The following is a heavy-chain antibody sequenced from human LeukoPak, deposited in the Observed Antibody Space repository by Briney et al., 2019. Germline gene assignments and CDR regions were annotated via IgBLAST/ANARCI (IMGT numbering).Heavy chain of an antibody. J-gene: IGHJ5*02. D-gene: IGHD3-22*01. CDR1: GGSISSYY. CDR2: SYYTGST. Sequence: SETLSLTCTVSGGSISSYYWSWIRQPPGKGLEWIGYSYYTGSTNYNPSLKSRVTISVDTSKNQFSLNLSSVTAADTAVYYCAPPPYYYEANGYSVAWGQGTLVTVSS. CDR3: APPPYYYEANGYSVA. V-gene: IGHV4-59*12.